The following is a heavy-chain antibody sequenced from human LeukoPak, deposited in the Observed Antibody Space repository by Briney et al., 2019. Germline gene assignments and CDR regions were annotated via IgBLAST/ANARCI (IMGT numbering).Heavy chain of an antibody. CDR1: GGSFSGYY. CDR3: AGGLIAAAGIDY. V-gene: IGHV4-34*01. D-gene: IGHD6-13*01. Sequence: PSETLSLTCAVYGGSFSGYYWSWIRQPPGKGLEWIGEINHSGSTNYNPSLKSRVTISVDTSKNRFSLKLSSVTAADTAVYYCAGGLIAAAGIDYWGQGTLVTVSS. J-gene: IGHJ4*02. CDR2: INHSGST.